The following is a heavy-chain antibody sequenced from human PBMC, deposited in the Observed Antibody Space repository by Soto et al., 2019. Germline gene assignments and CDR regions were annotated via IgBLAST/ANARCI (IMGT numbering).Heavy chain of an antibody. CDR1: GYTFTAYY. V-gene: IGHV1-2*02. J-gene: IGHJ6*02. Sequence: QVQLVQSGAEVKEPGDSVRVSCEASGYTFTAYYIHWVRQAPGQGLEWMGWINPKFGDTTYAQDFQGRVSMTRDMSISTVYMDLSSLTSDDTAIYYCARNMDYYYGRCSGNGHGVWGQGTTVTVFS. CDR2: INPKFGDT. D-gene: IGHD3-10*02. CDR3: ARNMDYYYGRCSGNGHGV.